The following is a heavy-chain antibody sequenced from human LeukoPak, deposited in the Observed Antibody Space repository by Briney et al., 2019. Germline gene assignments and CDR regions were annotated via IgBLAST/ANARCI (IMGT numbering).Heavy chain of an antibody. Sequence: GGSLRLSCAASGFTFSSYGMHWVRQAPGKGLEWVAVISYDGSNKYYADSVKGRFTISRDNSKNTLYLQMNSLRAEDTAVYYCAKARYYDSSGPPFDIWGQGTMVTVSS. CDR2: ISYDGSNK. CDR1: GFTFSSYG. V-gene: IGHV3-30*18. CDR3: AKARYYDSSGPPFDI. J-gene: IGHJ3*02. D-gene: IGHD3-22*01.